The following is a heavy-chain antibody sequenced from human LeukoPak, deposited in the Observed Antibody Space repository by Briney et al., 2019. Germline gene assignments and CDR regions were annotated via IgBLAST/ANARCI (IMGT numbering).Heavy chain of an antibody. Sequence: SETLSLTCAVYGGSLSGYYWSCIRQPPGKGLDWIGEIHHSGSTIYNPSLKGRVTISLDTSKRQCSLKLTSVTAADTAVYYCAREPGYCSGGSCYGGWFDPWGQGTLVTVSS. CDR1: GGSLSGYY. CDR2: IHHSGST. J-gene: IGHJ5*02. V-gene: IGHV4-34*01. D-gene: IGHD2-15*01. CDR3: AREPGYCSGGSCYGGWFDP.